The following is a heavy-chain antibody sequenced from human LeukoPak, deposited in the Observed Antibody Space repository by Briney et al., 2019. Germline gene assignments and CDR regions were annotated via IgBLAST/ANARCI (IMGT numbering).Heavy chain of an antibody. D-gene: IGHD3-3*01. V-gene: IGHV1-2*02. CDR1: GYTFTGYY. CDR3: ARDTARITIFGMAKYMDV. CDR2: INPNSGGT. Sequence: ASVKVSCKASGYTFTGYYIHWVRQAPGQGLEWMGWINPNSGGTNYAQKFQGRVSMTSDTSISTAYMELSRLRSDDTAVYYCARDTARITIFGMAKYMDVWGKGTTVTVSS. J-gene: IGHJ6*03.